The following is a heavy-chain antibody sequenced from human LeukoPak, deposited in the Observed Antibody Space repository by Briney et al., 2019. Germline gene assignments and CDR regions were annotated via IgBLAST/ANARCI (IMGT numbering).Heavy chain of an antibody. J-gene: IGHJ4*02. CDR1: GFTFSIYT. D-gene: IGHD3-22*01. CDR3: AAITYDTKVY. Sequence: PGGSLRLSCAASGFTFSIYTMNWVRQAPGRGLEWVSGIFGDASGTYYADSVKGRFTISRDNSKNTLYLQMNSLRAEDTAVYYCAAITYDTKVYWGQGTLVTVSS. CDR2: IFGDASGT. V-gene: IGHV3-23*01.